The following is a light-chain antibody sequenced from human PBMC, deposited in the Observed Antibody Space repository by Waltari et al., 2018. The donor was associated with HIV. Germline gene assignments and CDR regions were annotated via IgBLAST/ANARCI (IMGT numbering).Light chain of an antibody. Sequence: DIQVTQSPSTLSASVGDTISISCRASQPVSSWMAWFLQRPGKAPRLLIYQASILASGVPSRFGGSRSGTDFNLTISGLQPDDFGTYYCQQYSWHCTFGQGTRVDLK. CDR1: QPVSSW. CDR3: QQYSWHCT. V-gene: IGKV1-5*01. CDR2: QAS. J-gene: IGKJ1*01.